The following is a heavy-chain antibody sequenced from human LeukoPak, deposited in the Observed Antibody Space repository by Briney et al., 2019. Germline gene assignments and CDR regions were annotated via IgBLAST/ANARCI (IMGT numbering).Heavy chain of an antibody. CDR3: ARVYGTSKSYMAFDY. CDR2: IYHTGVT. CDR1: GGSISSGGHY. J-gene: IGHJ4*02. Sequence: SETLSLTCTVSGGSISSGGHYWSWLRHPPGKGLEWIGYIYHTGVTYFNPSLKSRVTISVDRSKNQFSLKLSSVTVADTAFYYCARVYGTSKSYMAFDYWGQGTLVTVSS. V-gene: IGHV4-30-2*01. D-gene: IGHD1-7*01.